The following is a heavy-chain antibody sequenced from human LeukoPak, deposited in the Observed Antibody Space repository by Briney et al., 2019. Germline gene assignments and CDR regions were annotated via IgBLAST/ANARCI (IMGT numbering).Heavy chain of an antibody. CDR1: GYTFTSYD. V-gene: IGHV1-8*01. CDR2: MNPNSGNT. J-gene: IGHJ6*02. D-gene: IGHD3-9*01. Sequence: ASVKVSCKASGYTFTSYDIHWVRQATGQGLEWMGWMNPNSGNTGYAQKFQGSVTMTRNTSISTAYMELSSLRSEDTAVYYCARVRVDYDILTGYYRLDGMDVWGQGTTVTVSS. CDR3: ARVRVDYDILTGYYRLDGMDV.